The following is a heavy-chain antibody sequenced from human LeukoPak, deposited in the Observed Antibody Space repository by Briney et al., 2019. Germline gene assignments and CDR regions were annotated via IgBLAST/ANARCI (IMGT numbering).Heavy chain of an antibody. V-gene: IGHV3-7*01. CDR1: GFTFSSYW. D-gene: IGHD3-3*01. J-gene: IGHJ3*02. CDR2: IKQDGSEK. Sequence: PGGSLRLSCAASGFTFSSYWMSWVRQAPGKGLEWVANIKQDGSEKYYVDSVKGRFTISRDNAKNSLYLQMNSLRAEDTAVYYCARDRAYSRFLEWLLSDAFDIWGQGTMVTVSS. CDR3: ARDRAYSRFLEWLLSDAFDI.